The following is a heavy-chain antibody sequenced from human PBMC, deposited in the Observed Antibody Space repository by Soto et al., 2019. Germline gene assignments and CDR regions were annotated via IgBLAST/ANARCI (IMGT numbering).Heavy chain of an antibody. V-gene: IGHV3-23*01. CDR1: GFTFSSYA. J-gene: IGHJ4*02. Sequence: EVQLLESGGGLVQPGGSLRLSCAASGFTFSSYAMSWVRQAPGKGLEWVSAISGSGGSTYYADSVKGRFTISRDNSKNTLYLQMNSLRADDTAVYYCARSQYSSGWYASDYWGQGTLVTVSS. CDR3: ARSQYSSGWYASDY. CDR2: ISGSGGST. D-gene: IGHD6-19*01.